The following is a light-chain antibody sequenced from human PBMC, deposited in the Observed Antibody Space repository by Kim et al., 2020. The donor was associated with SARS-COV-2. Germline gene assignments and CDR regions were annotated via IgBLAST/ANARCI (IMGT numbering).Light chain of an antibody. V-gene: IGKV1-8*01. J-gene: IGKJ2*01. CDR2: ATS. Sequence: SASTGDRVTITCRATQDISSYLAWYQQRPGKPPKLPIYATSTLQSGVPSRFSGSGSGTNFSLTISCLQSEDFATYYCQQYYLFPNTFGQGIKLEI. CDR1: QDISSY. CDR3: QQYYLFPNT.